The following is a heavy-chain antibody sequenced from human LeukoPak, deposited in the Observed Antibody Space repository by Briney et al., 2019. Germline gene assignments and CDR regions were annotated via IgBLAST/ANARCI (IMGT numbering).Heavy chain of an antibody. J-gene: IGHJ4*02. CDR1: GFTFSSYG. Sequence: GGSLRLSCASSGFTFSSYGMQWVRQAPGKGLEWVAMISYRGSHKYYADSVKGRFTISRDNSENTLYLEMDSLRADDTAVFYCAKESGSNWSHLDSWGQGTLVTVSS. V-gene: IGHV3-30*18. CDR3: AKESGSNWSHLDS. D-gene: IGHD4-11*01. CDR2: ISYRGSHK.